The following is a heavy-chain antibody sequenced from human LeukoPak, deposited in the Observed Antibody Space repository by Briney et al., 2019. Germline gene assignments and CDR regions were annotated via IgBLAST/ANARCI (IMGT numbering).Heavy chain of an antibody. CDR1: GFTFSSYA. J-gene: IGHJ3*02. V-gene: IGHV3-23*01. D-gene: IGHD3-10*01. CDR2: ISGSGGST. Sequence: GGSLRLSCAASGFTFSSYAMSWVRQAPGEGLEWVSAISGSGGSTYYADSVKGRFTISRDNSKNTLYLQMNSLRAEDTAVYYCAKDSGVTDAFDIWGQGTMVTVSS. CDR3: AKDSGVTDAFDI.